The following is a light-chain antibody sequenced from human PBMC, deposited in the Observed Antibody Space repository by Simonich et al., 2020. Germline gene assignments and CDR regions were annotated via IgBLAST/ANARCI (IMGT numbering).Light chain of an antibody. CDR1: QSLLHSDGKTD. V-gene: IGKV2D-29*02. CDR3: MQSIQLPIT. Sequence: DIVMTQTPLSLSVTPGQPASISCKSSQSLLHSDGKTDLYWYLQTPGQSPQLLIYEVSKRCSGVPDRFSGSGSGTDFTLKIRRVEAEDVGVYYCMQSIQLPITFGQGTRLEIK. J-gene: IGKJ5*01. CDR2: EVS.